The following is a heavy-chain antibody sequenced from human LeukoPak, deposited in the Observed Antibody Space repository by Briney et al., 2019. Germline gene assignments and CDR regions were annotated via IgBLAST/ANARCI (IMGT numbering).Heavy chain of an antibody. CDR2: IKSKSDGGTT. Sequence: PGGSLRLSCAASGFSFSSYAMSWVRQAPGKGLEWVGRIKSKSDGGTTDYAAPVKGRFTISRDDSKNTLYLQMNSLKTEDTAVYFCTQPHYDVLTGSPTQTPFDYWGQGTLVTVSS. CDR1: GFSFSSYA. D-gene: IGHD3-9*01. J-gene: IGHJ4*02. V-gene: IGHV3-15*01. CDR3: TQPHYDVLTGSPTQTPFDY.